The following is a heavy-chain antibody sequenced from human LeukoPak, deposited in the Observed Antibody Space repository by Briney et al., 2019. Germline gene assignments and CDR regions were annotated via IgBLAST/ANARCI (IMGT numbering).Heavy chain of an antibody. J-gene: IGHJ3*02. Sequence: SETLSLTCAVYGGSFSGYYWSWIRQPPGKGLEWIGEINHSGSTNYNPSLKSRVTISVDTSKNQFSLKLSSVTAADTAVYYCARRSPIVAAGDAFDIWGPGTMVTVSS. V-gene: IGHV4-34*01. CDR2: INHSGST. CDR1: GGSFSGYY. D-gene: IGHD1-26*01. CDR3: ARRSPIVAAGDAFDI.